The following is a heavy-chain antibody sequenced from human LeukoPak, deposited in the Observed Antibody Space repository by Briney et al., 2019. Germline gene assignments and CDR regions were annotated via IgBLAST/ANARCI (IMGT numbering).Heavy chain of an antibody. CDR2: IAGGDEST. CDR3: ARGVYWSLDY. Sequence: GGSLRLSCATSGITNAWMSWVRQAPGKGLEWLATIAGGDESTYYADSVKGRFAISRDNSKNTVFLHMNSLRVEDTAVYYCARGVYWSLDYWGQGTPVTVSS. V-gene: IGHV3-23*01. J-gene: IGHJ4*02. D-gene: IGHD1-1*01. CDR1: GITNAW.